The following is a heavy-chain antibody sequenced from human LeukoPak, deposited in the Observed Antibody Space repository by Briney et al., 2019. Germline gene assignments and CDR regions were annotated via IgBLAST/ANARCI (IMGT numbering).Heavy chain of an antibody. Sequence: SETLSLTCTVSGGSISSSSYYWGWIRQPPGKGLEWIGSIYYSGSTYYNPSLKSRVTISVDTSKNQSSLKLSSVTAADTAVYYCARVTPDILTGYPYYYYYMDVWGKGTTVTVSS. J-gene: IGHJ6*03. CDR1: GGSISSSSYY. D-gene: IGHD3-9*01. V-gene: IGHV4-39*07. CDR2: IYYSGST. CDR3: ARVTPDILTGYPYYYYYMDV.